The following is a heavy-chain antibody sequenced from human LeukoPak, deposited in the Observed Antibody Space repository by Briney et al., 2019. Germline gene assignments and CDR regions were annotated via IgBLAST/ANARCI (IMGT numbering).Heavy chain of an antibody. CDR2: ISSAGSYV. CDR1: GFTFSGYT. J-gene: IGHJ3*02. V-gene: IGHV3-21*04. Sequence: AGGSLRLSCAASGFTFSGYTMNWVRQTPGKGLQWVSSISSAGSYVYYTDSLKGRFTISRDNAKNSLFLQMNSLKTEDTAVYYCARSPESGGNVFDIWGQGTMVTVCS. D-gene: IGHD3-16*01. CDR3: ARSPESGGNVFDI.